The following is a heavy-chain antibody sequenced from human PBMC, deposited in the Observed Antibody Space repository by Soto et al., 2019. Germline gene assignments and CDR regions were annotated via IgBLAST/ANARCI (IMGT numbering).Heavy chain of an antibody. CDR2: IKSKTDGGTT. CDR1: GFTFSNAW. D-gene: IGHD6-6*01. Sequence: GGSLRLSCAASGFTFSNAWMNWVRQAPGKGLEWVGRIKSKTDGGTTDYAAPVKGRFTISRDDSKNTLYLQMNSLKTEDTAVYYCTTDMPEYSSSYYYYYGMDVWGQGTTVTVSS. CDR3: TTDMPEYSSSYYYYYGMDV. J-gene: IGHJ6*02. V-gene: IGHV3-15*07.